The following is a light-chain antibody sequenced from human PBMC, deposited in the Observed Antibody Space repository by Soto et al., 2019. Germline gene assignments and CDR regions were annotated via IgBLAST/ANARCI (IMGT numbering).Light chain of an antibody. V-gene: IGKV3-20*01. CDR1: QSVSSSY. Sequence: EIMLTQSPATLSLSPAERATLSCRVSQSVSSSYLAWYQQKPGQAPRLLIYGASSRATGIPDRFSGSGSGTDFNLRIRRQERRDVVLYSWQQSGKPPGAFGGGTKVDIK. J-gene: IGKJ4*02. CDR2: GAS. CDR3: QQSGKPPGA.